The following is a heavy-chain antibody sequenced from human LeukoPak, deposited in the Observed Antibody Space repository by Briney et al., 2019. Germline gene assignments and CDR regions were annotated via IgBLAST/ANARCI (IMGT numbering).Heavy chain of an antibody. D-gene: IGHD3-10*01. J-gene: IGHJ5*02. CDR2: TYYRSKWYN. CDR1: GDSVSSNSAA. CDR3: ARGLTTMVRGVRFPGTIWFDP. V-gene: IGHV6-1*01. Sequence: SQTLSLTCAISGDSVSSNSAAWNWIRQSPSRGLEWLGRTYYRSKWYNEYAVSVKSRIIINPDTSKNQFSLQLNSVTPEDTAVYYCARGLTTMVRGVRFPGTIWFDPWGQGTLVTVSS.